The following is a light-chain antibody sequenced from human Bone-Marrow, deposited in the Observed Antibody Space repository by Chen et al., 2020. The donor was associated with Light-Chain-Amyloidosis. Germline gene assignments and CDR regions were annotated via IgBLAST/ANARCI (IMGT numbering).Light chain of an antibody. J-gene: IGKJ4*01. Sequence: VMTQSPLSLAVTPGEPASMSCRSSQNLLYDNGNNCVDWYVQKPGQSPPVLIYLGSSRVYGVHERFSDSGSGTEFTRKISRVEAEDVEIYYGMQSRQIPLTFRGGTKEEIK. CDR3: MQSRQIPLT. CDR1: QNLLYDNGNNC. V-gene: IGKV2-28*01. CDR2: LGS.